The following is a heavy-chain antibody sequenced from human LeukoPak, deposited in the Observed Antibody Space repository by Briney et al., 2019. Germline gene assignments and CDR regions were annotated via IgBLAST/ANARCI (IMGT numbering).Heavy chain of an antibody. J-gene: IGHJ4*02. Sequence: GGSLRLSCAASGFTFDDYGMSWVRQAPGKGLEWVSGINWNGGSTGYADSVKGRFTISRDNAKNSLYLQMNSLRTEDTALYYCATIAAAGVTVDYWGQGTLVTVSS. D-gene: IGHD6-13*01. V-gene: IGHV3-20*04. CDR1: GFTFDDYG. CDR2: INWNGGST. CDR3: ATIAAAGVTVDY.